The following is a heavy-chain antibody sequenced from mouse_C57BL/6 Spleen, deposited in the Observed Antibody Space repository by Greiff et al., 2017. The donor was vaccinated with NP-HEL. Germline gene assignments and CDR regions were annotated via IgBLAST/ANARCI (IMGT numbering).Heavy chain of an antibody. V-gene: IGHV5-17*01. J-gene: IGHJ1*03. CDR2: ISSGSSTI. CDR1: GFTFSDYG. D-gene: IGHD1-1*01. Sequence: DVMLVESGGGLVKPGGSLKLSCAASGFTFSDYGMHWVRQAPEKGLEWVAYISSGSSTIYYADTVKGRFTISRDNAKNTLFLQMTSLRSEDTAMYYCARWYYGSSRGYFDVWGTGTTVTVSS. CDR3: ARWYYGSSRGYFDV.